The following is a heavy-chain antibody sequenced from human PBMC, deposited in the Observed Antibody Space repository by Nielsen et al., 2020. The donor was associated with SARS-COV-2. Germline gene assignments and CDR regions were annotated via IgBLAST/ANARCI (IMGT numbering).Heavy chain of an antibody. V-gene: IGHV3-11*01. CDR3: ARVPWEQRTYYFDY. J-gene: IGHJ4*02. Sequence: GGSLRLSCAASGFTFSDYYMSWIRQAPGKGLEWVSYISSSGSTIYYADSVKGRFTISRDNAKNSLYLQMNSLRAEDTAVYYCARVPWEQRTYYFDYWGQGTLVTVSS. CDR1: GFTFSDYY. CDR2: ISSSGSTI. D-gene: IGHD1/OR15-1a*01.